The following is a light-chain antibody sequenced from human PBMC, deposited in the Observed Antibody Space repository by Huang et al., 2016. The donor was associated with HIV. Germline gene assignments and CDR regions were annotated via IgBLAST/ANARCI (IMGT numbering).Light chain of an antibody. J-gene: IGKJ1*01. CDR1: QNINTW. CDR2: KPS. V-gene: IGKV1-5*03. CDR3: QQYDTYSWT. Sequence: DVQMTQSPSSLSASVGDSVTITCRASQNINTWLAWYQHKPGKAPSLLIYKPSILDTGVPSRFSGIGSGTAFTLTINNLQPDDFATYFCQQYDTYSWTFGQGTKVDI.